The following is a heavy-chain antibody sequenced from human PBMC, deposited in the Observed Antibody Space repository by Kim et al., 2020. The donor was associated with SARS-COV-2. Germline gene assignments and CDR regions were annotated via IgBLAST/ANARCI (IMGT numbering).Heavy chain of an antibody. J-gene: IGHJ5*02. D-gene: IGHD3-3*01. CDR2: INPNSGGT. Sequence: ASVKVSCKASGYTFTGYYMHWVRQAPGQGLEWMGRINPNSGGTNYAQKFQGRVTMTRDTSISTAYMELSRLRSDDTAVYYCARAFSILGYYDFWSGYFYPPRGDNWFDPWGQGTLVTVSS. CDR3: ARAFSILGYYDFWSGYFYPPRGDNWFDP. V-gene: IGHV1-2*06. CDR1: GYTFTGYY.